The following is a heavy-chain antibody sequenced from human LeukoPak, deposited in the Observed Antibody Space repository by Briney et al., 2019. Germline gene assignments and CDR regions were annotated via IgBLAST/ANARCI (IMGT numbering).Heavy chain of an antibody. CDR1: GYTFTTYD. J-gene: IGHJ4*02. CDR3: ARRNTAMVAGLDY. D-gene: IGHD5-18*01. CDR2: MNPNSGNT. V-gene: IGHV1-8*01. Sequence: GASVKVSCEASGYTFTTYDINWVRQAPGQGLEWMGWMNPNSGNTGYAQKFQGRVTMTRNTSISTAFMELSGLRSEDTAVYFCARRNTAMVAGLDYWGQGSLVTVSS.